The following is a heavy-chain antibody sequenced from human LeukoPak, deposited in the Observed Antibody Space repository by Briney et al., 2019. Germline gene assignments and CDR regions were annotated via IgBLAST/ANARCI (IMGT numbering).Heavy chain of an antibody. CDR2: IYPGDSDT. CDR1: GYRFTSYW. Sequence: GESLKISCKGSGYRFTSYWIGWVRQMPGRGLEWMGIIYPGDSDTRYTPSLQGQVTMSVDKSISTAYLQWSSLEASVTAMYYCASAQKSHGFDVWGQGTMVTVSS. V-gene: IGHV5-51*01. J-gene: IGHJ3*01. CDR3: ASAQKSHGFDV.